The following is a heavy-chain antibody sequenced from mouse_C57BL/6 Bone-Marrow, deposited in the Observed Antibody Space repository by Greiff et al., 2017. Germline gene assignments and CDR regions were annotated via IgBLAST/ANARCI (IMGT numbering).Heavy chain of an antibody. CDR2: IDPENGDT. V-gene: IGHV14-4*01. CDR3: TTGLPRDFDY. J-gene: IGHJ2*01. CDR1: GFNIKDYY. Sequence: VQLQQSGAELVRPGASVKLSCTASGFNIKDYYMHWVKQRPEQGLEWIGWIDPENGDTEYAPKFQGKATITADTSSNTAYLQLSSLTSGDTAVYYCTTGLPRDFDYWGQGTLSQSPQ.